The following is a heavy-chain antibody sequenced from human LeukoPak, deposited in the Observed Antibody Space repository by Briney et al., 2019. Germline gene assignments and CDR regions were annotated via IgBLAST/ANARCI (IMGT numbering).Heavy chain of an antibody. D-gene: IGHD3-9*01. Sequence: PSETLSLTCTVSGGSISSYYWSWIRQPAGKGLEWIGRIYTSGSTNYNPSLKSRVTMSVDTSKNQFSLKLSSVTAADTAVYYCARGRGSYYDILTGYYKRALYFDYWGQGTMVTVSS. CDR2: IYTSGST. CDR3: ARGRGSYYDILTGYYKRALYFDY. V-gene: IGHV4-4*07. J-gene: IGHJ4*01. CDR1: GGSISSYY.